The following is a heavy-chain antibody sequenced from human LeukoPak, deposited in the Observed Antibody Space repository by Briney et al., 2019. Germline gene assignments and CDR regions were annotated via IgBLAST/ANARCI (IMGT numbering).Heavy chain of an antibody. CDR2: MNPNSGST. J-gene: IGHJ4*02. Sequence: ASVKVSCKASGYTFTSYDINWVRQATGQGLEGMGWMNPNSGSTGYAQKFQGRVTITRNTSISTAYMELSGLRSGDTAVYYCARGRSTGYPYYFEYWGQGTLVTVSS. CDR3: ARGRSTGYPYYFEY. V-gene: IGHV1-8*03. CDR1: GYTFTSYD. D-gene: IGHD5-12*01.